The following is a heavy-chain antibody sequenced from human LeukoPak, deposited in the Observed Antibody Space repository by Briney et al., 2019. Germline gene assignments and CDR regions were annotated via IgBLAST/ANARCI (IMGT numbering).Heavy chain of an antibody. J-gene: IGHJ5*02. D-gene: IGHD2-15*01. CDR2: INHSGST. CDR1: GGSFSGYY. V-gene: IGHV4-34*01. CDR3: ARGRNFVVVVAATLLRANWFDP. Sequence: SETLSLTCAVYGGSFSGYYWSWIRQPPGKGLEWIGEINHSGSTNYNPSLKSRVTISVDTSKNQFSLKLSSVTAADTAMYYCARGRNFVVVVAATLLRANWFDPWGQGTLVTVSS.